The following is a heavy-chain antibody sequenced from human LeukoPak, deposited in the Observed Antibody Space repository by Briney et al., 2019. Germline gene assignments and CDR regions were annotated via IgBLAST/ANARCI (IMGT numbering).Heavy chain of an antibody. D-gene: IGHD3-22*01. Sequence: GASVKVSCKASGYTFTGYYMHWVRQAPGQGLEWMGWINPNSGGTNYAQKFQGRVTMTRDTSISTAYMELSRLRSDDTAVYYCARDGYSGYYNIRTFDYWGQGTLVTVSS. CDR1: GYTFTGYY. V-gene: IGHV1-2*02. CDR3: ARDGYSGYYNIRTFDY. CDR2: INPNSGGT. J-gene: IGHJ4*02.